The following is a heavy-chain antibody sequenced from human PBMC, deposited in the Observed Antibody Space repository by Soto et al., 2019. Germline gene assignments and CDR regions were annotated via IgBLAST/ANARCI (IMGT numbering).Heavy chain of an antibody. J-gene: IGHJ4*02. Sequence: GGSLRLSCAASGFTFSNAWMNWVRQAPGKGLEWVGRIKSKTDGGTTDYAAPVKGRFTISRDDSKNTLYLQMNSLKTEDTAVYYCTTRYCSSTSCAFDYWGQGTLVTVSS. D-gene: IGHD2-2*01. CDR2: IKSKTDGGTT. CDR3: TTRYCSSTSCAFDY. V-gene: IGHV3-15*07. CDR1: GFTFSNAW.